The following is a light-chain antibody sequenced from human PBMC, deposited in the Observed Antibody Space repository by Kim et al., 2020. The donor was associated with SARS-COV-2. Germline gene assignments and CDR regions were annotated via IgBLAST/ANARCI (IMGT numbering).Light chain of an antibody. CDR2: WAS. CDR3: QQYYTTPCA. V-gene: IGKV4-1*01. Sequence: DVVMTQSPDSLAVSLGERATINCRSSQSVLRSSNNKNHLAWYQQKAGQPPRLLISWASIRESGVPDRFSGSGSGTDFTLTISSLQAEDVAVYYCQQYYTTPCAFGQGTKLEI. J-gene: IGKJ2*02. CDR1: QSVLRSSNNKNH.